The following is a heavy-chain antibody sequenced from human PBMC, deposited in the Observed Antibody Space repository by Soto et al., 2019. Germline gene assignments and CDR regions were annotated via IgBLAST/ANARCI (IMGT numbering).Heavy chain of an antibody. CDR2: ISGSGGST. Sequence: GGSLRLSCAASGFTFSSYAMHWVRQAPGKGLEWVSAISGSGGSTYYADSVKGRFTISRDNSKNTLYLQMNSLRAEDTAVYYCAKARAQYYDFWSGYPVDYWGQGTLVTVSS. CDR1: GFTFSSYA. CDR3: AKARAQYYDFWSGYPVDY. D-gene: IGHD3-3*01. V-gene: IGHV3-23*01. J-gene: IGHJ4*02.